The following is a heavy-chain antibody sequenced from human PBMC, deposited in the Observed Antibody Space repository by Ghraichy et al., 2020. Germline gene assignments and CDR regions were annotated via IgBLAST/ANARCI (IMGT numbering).Heavy chain of an antibody. J-gene: IGHJ5*02. V-gene: IGHV1-8*01. CDR2: INPDSGNT. CDR3: ARRLTTGGDWFDP. Sequence: ASVKVSCKASGYTFSSDDINWVRQATGQGLEWMGWINPDSGNTGYAQHFKGRVTLTKNTSTNTIYMELNRLRSEDTGVYYCARRLTTGGDWFDPWGQGTLVTVSS. D-gene: IGHD4-17*01. CDR1: GYTFSSDD.